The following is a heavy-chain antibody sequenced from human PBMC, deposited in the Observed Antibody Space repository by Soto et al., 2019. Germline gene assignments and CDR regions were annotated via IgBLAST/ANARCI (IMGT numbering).Heavy chain of an antibody. V-gene: IGHV3-7*01. CDR1: GFTFSIYW. D-gene: IGHD6-13*01. CDR3: ARAATAGTVDY. J-gene: IGHJ4*02. Sequence: GGSLRLSCAASGFTFSIYWMSWVRQAPGKGLEWVANINQDGSEEYYVDSVTGRFTISRDNARNSLYLQMNSLRADDATVYYCARAATAGTVDYWGRGTLVTVSS. CDR2: INQDGSEE.